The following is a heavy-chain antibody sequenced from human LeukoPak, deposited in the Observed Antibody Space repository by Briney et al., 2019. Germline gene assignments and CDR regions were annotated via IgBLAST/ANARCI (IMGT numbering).Heavy chain of an antibody. CDR2: ISSSSSCI. Sequence: PGGSLRLSCAASGFTFSSYSMNWVRQAPGKGLEWVSSISSSSSCIYYADSVKGRFTISRDNAKNSLYLQMNSLRAEDTAVYYCARSSPRGYDFDYWGQGTLVTVSS. V-gene: IGHV3-21*01. CDR3: ARSSPRGYDFDY. D-gene: IGHD5-12*01. CDR1: GFTFSSYS. J-gene: IGHJ4*02.